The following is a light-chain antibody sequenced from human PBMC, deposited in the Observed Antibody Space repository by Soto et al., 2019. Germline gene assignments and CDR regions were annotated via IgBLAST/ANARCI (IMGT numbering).Light chain of an antibody. CDR2: DAS. V-gene: IGKV1-5*01. J-gene: IGKJ1*01. Sequence: DIQMTQSPSTLSASVGDRATITCRASQSISTWLAWYQQRPGKAPKLLIFDASSLESGVPSRFSGSGSGTEFTLTISSLQSDDFATYFCQQYNTYSKTFGQGTKVDIK. CDR3: QQYNTYSKT. CDR1: QSISTW.